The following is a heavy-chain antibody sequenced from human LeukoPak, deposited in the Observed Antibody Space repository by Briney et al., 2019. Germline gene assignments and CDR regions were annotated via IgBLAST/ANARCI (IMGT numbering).Heavy chain of an antibody. Sequence: PSETLSLTCTVSGGSISSYYWSWIRQPPGKGLEWIGYIYYSGSTNYDPSLKSRVTISVDTSKNQFSLKLSSVTAAGTAVYYCARHERLDPWGQGTLVTVSS. CDR3: ARHERLDP. CDR2: IYYSGST. CDR1: GGSISSYY. V-gene: IGHV4-59*08. J-gene: IGHJ5*02.